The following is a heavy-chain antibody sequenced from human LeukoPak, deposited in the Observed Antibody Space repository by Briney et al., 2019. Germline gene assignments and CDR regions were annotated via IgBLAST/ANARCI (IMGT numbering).Heavy chain of an antibody. V-gene: IGHV3-20*04. CDR3: TRLDPSTRYSSSWYSPN. J-gene: IGHJ4*02. Sequence: GGSLRLSCAASGFTFDDYGMSWVRQAPGKGLEWVSGINWNGGSTGYADSVKGRFTISRDNAKNSLYLQMNSLRAEDTAVYYCTRLDPSTRYSSSWYSPNWGQGTLVTVSS. CDR2: INWNGGST. D-gene: IGHD6-13*01. CDR1: GFTFDDYG.